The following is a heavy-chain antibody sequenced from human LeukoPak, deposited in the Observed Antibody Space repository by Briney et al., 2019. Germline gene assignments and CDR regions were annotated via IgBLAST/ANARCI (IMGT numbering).Heavy chain of an antibody. D-gene: IGHD3-10*01. CDR3: ARGRIGRFGGFDY. V-gene: IGHV4-34*01. CDR2: INHSGSN. CDR1: GGSFSGYY. J-gene: IGHJ4*02. Sequence: PSETLSLTCPVYGGSFSGYYWSWIRQPPGKGLEWIGEINHSGSNNYNPSLKSRVTISVDTSKNQFSLKLSSVTAADTAVYYCARGRIGRFGGFDYWGQGTLVTVSS.